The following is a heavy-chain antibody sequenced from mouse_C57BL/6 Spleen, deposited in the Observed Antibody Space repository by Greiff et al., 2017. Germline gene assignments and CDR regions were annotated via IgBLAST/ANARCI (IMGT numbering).Heavy chain of an antibody. V-gene: IGHV5-17*01. J-gene: IGHJ4*01. Sequence: EVQGVESGGGLVKPGGSLKLSCAASGFTFSDYGMHWVRQAPEKGLEWVAYISSGSSTIYYADTVKGRFTISRDNAKNTLFLQMTSLRSEDTAMYYCARSQSLATAQATIYYYAMDYWGQGTSVTVSS. CDR3: ARSQSLATAQATIYYYAMDY. CDR1: GFTFSDYG. D-gene: IGHD3-2*02. CDR2: ISSGSSTI.